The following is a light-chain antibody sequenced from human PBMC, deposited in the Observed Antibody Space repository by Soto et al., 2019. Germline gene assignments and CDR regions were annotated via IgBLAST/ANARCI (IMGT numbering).Light chain of an antibody. V-gene: IGKV4-1*01. CDR2: WAA. Sequence: DIVMTQSPDSLAVSLGERATINCKSSQSVLYSSNNKNYLAWYQQKPGQPPKLLIYWAATRESGVPDRFSGSGSETDFTLTISSLQAEDVAVYYCQQYCANSPWTFGQGTKVEIK. J-gene: IGKJ1*01. CDR3: QQYCANSPWT. CDR1: QSVLYSSNNKNY.